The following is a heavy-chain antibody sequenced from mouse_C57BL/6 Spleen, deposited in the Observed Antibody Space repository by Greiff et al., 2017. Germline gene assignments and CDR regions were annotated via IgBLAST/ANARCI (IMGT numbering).Heavy chain of an antibody. D-gene: IGHD2-3*01. V-gene: IGHV3-6*01. J-gene: IGHJ4*01. CDR3: AREGDYDGYYLYYAMDY. CDR1: GYSITSCYL. CDR2: NSDDGSN. Sequence: EVQLQQSGPGLVKPSQSLSLTCSVSGYSITSCYLCYWIRQLAGNKLEWMGHNSDDGSNNYNPTFKNRTSITRDTAKNQVFLTLNSVTTEDTATYYWAREGDYDGYYLYYAMDYWGQGTSVTVSS.